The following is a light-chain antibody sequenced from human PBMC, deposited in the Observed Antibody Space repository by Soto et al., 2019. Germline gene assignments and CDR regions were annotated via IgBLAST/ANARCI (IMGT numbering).Light chain of an antibody. J-gene: IGKJ4*01. V-gene: IGKV3-15*01. CDR3: QQYNNWPLT. CDR1: QSISSN. CDR2: AAS. Sequence: EIVMTQSPATLSVSPGERATHSCRASQSISSNLAWYQQKPGQAPRLLMYAASTRATGIPARFSGSGSGTDFTLTISSLQSEDFAVYHCQQYNNWPLTFGGGTKVEIK.